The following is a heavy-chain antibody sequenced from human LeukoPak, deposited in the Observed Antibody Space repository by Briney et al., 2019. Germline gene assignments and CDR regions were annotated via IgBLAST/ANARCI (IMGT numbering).Heavy chain of an antibody. CDR1: GFTFSSYA. V-gene: IGHV3-30-3*01. Sequence: PGGSLRLSCAASGFTFSSYAMHWVRQAPGKGLEWVAVISYDGSNKYYADSVKGRFTISRDNSKNTLYLQMNSLRAGGTAVYYCARARGRYSGSNFDYWGQGTLVTVSS. CDR3: ARARGRYSGSNFDY. J-gene: IGHJ4*02. CDR2: ISYDGSNK. D-gene: IGHD1-26*01.